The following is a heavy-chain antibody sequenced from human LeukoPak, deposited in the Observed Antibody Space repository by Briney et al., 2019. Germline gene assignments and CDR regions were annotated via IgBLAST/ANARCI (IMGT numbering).Heavy chain of an antibody. CDR1: GYTFTSYD. Sequence: ASVKVSCKASGYTFTSYDINWVRQATGQGLEWMGWMNPNSGNTGYAQKFQGRVTITADESTSTAYMELSSLRSEDTAVYYCALTNYDILTGYSYPHDDAFDIWGQGTMVTVSS. J-gene: IGHJ3*02. D-gene: IGHD3-9*01. V-gene: IGHV1-8*01. CDR2: MNPNSGNT. CDR3: ALTNYDILTGYSYPHDDAFDI.